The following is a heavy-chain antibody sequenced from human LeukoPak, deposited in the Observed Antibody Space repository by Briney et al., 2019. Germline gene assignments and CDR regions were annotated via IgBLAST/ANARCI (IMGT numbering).Heavy chain of an antibody. V-gene: IGHV4-59*12. J-gene: IGHJ4*02. CDR3: ARGRYRGSYRPFDY. D-gene: IGHD3-16*02. CDR1: GGSISSYY. Sequence: PSETLSLTCTVSGGSISSYYWSWIRQPPGKGLEWIGYIYYSGSTNYNPSLKSRVTISVDTSKNQFSLKLSSVTAADTAVYYCARGRYRGSYRPFDYWGQGTLVTVSS. CDR2: IYYSGST.